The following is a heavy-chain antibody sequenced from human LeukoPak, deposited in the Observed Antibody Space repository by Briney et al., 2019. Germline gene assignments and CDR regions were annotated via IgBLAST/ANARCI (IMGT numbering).Heavy chain of an antibody. Sequence: SQTLSLTCTVSDGSISSGDYYWSWIRQPPGKGLEWIGYIYYSGSTYYNPSLKSRVTISVDTSKNQFSLKLSSVTAADTAVYYCARVRRVQLWLMGYYYYYMDVWGKGTTVTVSS. CDR1: DGSISSGDYY. J-gene: IGHJ6*03. CDR2: IYYSGST. D-gene: IGHD5-18*01. CDR3: ARVRRVQLWLMGYYYYYMDV. V-gene: IGHV4-30-4*08.